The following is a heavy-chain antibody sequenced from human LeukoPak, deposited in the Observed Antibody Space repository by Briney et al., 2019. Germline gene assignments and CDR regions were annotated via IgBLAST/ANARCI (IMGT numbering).Heavy chain of an antibody. CDR1: GFTVSSNY. CDR2: IRYDGSNK. V-gene: IGHV3-30*02. J-gene: IGHJ4*02. D-gene: IGHD2-8*01. Sequence: GGSLRLSCAASGFTVSSNYMSWVRQAPGKGLEWVAFIRYDGSNKYYADSVKGRFTISRDNSKNTLYLQMNSLRAEDTAVYYCAKDRRDIVLMVYAIPLRFGVASHWGQGTLVTVSS. CDR3: AKDRRDIVLMVYAIPLRFGVASH.